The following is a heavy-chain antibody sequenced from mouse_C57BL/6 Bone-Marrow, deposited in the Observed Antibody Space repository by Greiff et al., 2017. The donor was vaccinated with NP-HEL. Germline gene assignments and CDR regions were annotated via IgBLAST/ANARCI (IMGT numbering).Heavy chain of an antibody. D-gene: IGHD1-1*01. CDR2: INPNNGGT. CDR3: VITTVVATGYFDY. CDR1: GYTFTDYN. V-gene: IGHV1-18*01. Sequence: VQLQQSGPELVKPGASVKIPCKASGYTFTDYNMDWVKQSHGKSLEWIGDINPNNGGTIYNQKFKGKATLTVDKSSSTAYMELRSLTSEDTAVYYCVITTVVATGYFDYWGQGTTLTVSS. J-gene: IGHJ2*01.